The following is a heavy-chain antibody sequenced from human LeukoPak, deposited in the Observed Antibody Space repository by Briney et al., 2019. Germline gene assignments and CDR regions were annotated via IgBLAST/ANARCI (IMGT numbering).Heavy chain of an antibody. Sequence: PGGSLRLSCAASGFTFSNYGMHWVRQAPGKGLEWVAVIWYDGSNKYYADSVKGRFTISRDNSKNTLYLQMNSLRAEDTAVYYCARDVLPVIVVVPAAMNGVDYWGQGTLVTVSS. J-gene: IGHJ4*02. CDR1: GFTFSNYG. D-gene: IGHD2-2*01. V-gene: IGHV3-33*01. CDR3: ARDVLPVIVVVPAAMNGVDY. CDR2: IWYDGSNK.